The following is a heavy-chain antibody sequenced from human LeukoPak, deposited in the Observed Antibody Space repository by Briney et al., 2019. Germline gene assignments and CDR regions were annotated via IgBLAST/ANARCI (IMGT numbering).Heavy chain of an antibody. J-gene: IGHJ4*02. D-gene: IGHD5-12*01. CDR3: AREYSGYAD. Sequence: SVKVSCKASGYTFTSYDINWVRQATGQGLEWMGRIIPILGIANYAQKFQGRVTITADKSTSTAYMELSSLRSEDTAVYYCAREYSGYADWGQGTLVTVSS. CDR2: IIPILGIA. CDR1: GYTFTSYD. V-gene: IGHV1-69*04.